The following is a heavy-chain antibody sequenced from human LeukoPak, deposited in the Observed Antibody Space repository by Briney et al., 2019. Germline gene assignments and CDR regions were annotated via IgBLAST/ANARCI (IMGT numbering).Heavy chain of an antibody. V-gene: IGHV4-4*07. CDR2: IYTTGTT. Sequence: SETLSLTRAVSGGSTRSDNSSWIWQPAGKGLESIGRIYTTGTTNYNPPLKSRVTMSVEVSKNQFSLRLRSVTAADSVVYYCERDGCPPPYYSPYSWGQGIQVTVSS. D-gene: IGHD2-21*01. CDR1: GGSTRSDN. CDR3: ERDGCPPPYYSPYS. J-gene: IGHJ4*02.